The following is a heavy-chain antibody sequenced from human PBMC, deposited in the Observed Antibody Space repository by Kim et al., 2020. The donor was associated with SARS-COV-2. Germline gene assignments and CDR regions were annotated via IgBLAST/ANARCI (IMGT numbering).Heavy chain of an antibody. D-gene: IGHD7-27*01. Sequence: SETLSLTCTVSGGSISSYYWSWIRQPPGKGLEWIGYIYYSGSTNYNPSLKSRVTISVDTSKNQFSLKLSSVTAADTAVYYCARGESPGYYFDYWGQGTL. CDR2: IYYSGST. J-gene: IGHJ4*02. CDR1: GGSISSYY. V-gene: IGHV4-59*01. CDR3: ARGESPGYYFDY.